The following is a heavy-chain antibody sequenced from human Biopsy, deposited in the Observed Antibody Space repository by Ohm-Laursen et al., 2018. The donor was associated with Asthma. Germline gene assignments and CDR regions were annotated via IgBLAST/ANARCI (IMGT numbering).Heavy chain of an antibody. CDR3: ARDQGDSKFDY. CDR1: GGSINSDY. Sequence: GTLSLTCTFSGGSINSDYWSWIRQPPGKGLEWIGLSSYSGFRKYNPSLKSRVTISVDTSKNQLSLNLTSVIAADTAVYYCARDQGDSKFDYWGQGILVTVPS. V-gene: IGHV4-59*01. D-gene: IGHD3-16*01. J-gene: IGHJ4*02. CDR2: SSYSGFR.